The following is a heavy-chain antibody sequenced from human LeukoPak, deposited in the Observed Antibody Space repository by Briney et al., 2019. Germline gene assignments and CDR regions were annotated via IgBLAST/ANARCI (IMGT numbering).Heavy chain of an antibody. CDR1: GYTFTGYY. J-gene: IGHJ4*02. CDR3: ARRPIERPTFGGVIAPGFFDY. CDR2: INPNSGGT. Sequence: ASVKVSCKASGYTFTGYYIHWVRQAPGQGLEWMGWINPNSGGTNYAEKFQGGVTMTRDTSISTAYMELCRLRSDDTAVYYCARRPIERPTFGGVIAPGFFDYWGQGTLVTVSS. D-gene: IGHD3-16*02. V-gene: IGHV1-2*02.